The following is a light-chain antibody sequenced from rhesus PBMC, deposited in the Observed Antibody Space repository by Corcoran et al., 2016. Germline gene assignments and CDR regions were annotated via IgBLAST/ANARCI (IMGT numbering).Light chain of an antibody. Sequence: DIQMTQSPSSLSASVGDRVTIACRASENVNNDRHWYQQKPGTAPKLLIYKAYTLQSGVPSRLSGSGSGTGFTLTVSSLQPDDFATYSCPHSCSSPFTFGPGAKLDIE. V-gene: IGKV1-74*01. CDR3: PHSCSSPFT. J-gene: IGKJ3*01. CDR2: KAY. CDR1: ENVNND.